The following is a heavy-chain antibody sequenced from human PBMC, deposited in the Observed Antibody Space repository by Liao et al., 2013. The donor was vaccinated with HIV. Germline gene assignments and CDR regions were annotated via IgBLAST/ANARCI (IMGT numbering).Heavy chain of an antibody. CDR2: INHSGST. Sequence: QVQLPQWGEGLSKPSETLSVTCAVYGGTFSGYYWSWIRQTPGKGLEWIGEINHSGSTNSNPSLKGRVTISVDTSKNQFSLKLNSVTAADTAVYYCARRRLGYYVGYYGFVPYLRGTYGNPWGTVPFGSLTGTGNGFDP. V-gene: IGHV4-34*01. CDR1: GGTFSGYY. J-gene: IGHJ5*02. D-gene: IGHD1-14*01. CDR3: ARRRLGYYVGYYGFVPYLRGTYGNPWGTVPFGSLTGTGNGFDP.